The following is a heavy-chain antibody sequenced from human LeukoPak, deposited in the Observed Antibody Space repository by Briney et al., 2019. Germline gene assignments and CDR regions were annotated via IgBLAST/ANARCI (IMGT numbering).Heavy chain of an antibody. J-gene: IGHJ4*02. D-gene: IGHD6-13*01. Sequence: NPSETLSLTCTVSGGSISSRSYYWGWIRQSPEKGLEWIGSIYYNGDSYYNPSLKSRVTIFVDTSKNQFSLKLSSVTAADTAVYYCARLGSSWYFDYRGQGTLVTVSS. CDR2: IYYNGDS. V-gene: IGHV4-39*01. CDR3: ARLGSSWYFDY. CDR1: GGSISSRSYY.